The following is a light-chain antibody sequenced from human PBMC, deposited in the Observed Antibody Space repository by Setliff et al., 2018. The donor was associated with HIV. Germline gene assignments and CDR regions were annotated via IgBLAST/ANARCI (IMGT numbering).Light chain of an antibody. CDR1: QSISTW. Sequence: DIQMTQSPATLSASIGDRVTLTCRASQSISTWLAWYQQKPGKAPKLLISHASSLEGGVPSRFSGRGSGTEFTLTIRSLQPDDFATYYCQQYATNSALTFGGGTKVDIK. V-gene: IGKV1-5*03. CDR2: HAS. CDR3: QQYATNSALT. J-gene: IGKJ4*01.